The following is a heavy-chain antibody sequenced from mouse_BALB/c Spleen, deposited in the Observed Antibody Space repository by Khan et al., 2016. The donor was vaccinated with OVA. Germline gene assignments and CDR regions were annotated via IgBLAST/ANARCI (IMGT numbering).Heavy chain of an antibody. CDR3: ASELRRYYALDY. J-gene: IGHJ4*01. Sequence: EVQLPYSLPGLLKPSQSLSLTCTVTGYSITSDYAWNWIRPFPGNKLEWMGNISYSGCTTYNPSLNSRISITRDTSKDQFFLQLKSVTSEDTATYYCASELRRYYALDYWGQGTSVTVSA. CDR1: GYSITSDYA. V-gene: IGHV3-2*02. D-gene: IGHD4-1*01. CDR2: ISYSGCT.